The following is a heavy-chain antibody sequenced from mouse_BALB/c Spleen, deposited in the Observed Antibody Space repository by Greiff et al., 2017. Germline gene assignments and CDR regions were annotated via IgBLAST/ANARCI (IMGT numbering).Heavy chain of an antibody. CDR3: ARYDWGAMDY. D-gene: IGHD4-1*01. CDR2: ISSGSSTI. Sequence: EVQLQESGGGLVQPGGSRKLSCAASGFTFSSFGMHWVRQAPEKGLEWVAYISSGSSTIYYADTVKGRFTISRDNPKNTLFLQMTSLRSEDTAMYYCARYDWGAMDYWGQGTSVTVSS. V-gene: IGHV5-17*02. CDR1: GFTFSSFG. J-gene: IGHJ4*01.